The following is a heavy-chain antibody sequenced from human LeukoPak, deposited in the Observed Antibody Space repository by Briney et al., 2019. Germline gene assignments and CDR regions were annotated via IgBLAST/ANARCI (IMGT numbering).Heavy chain of an antibody. V-gene: IGHV4-38-2*02. J-gene: IGHJ4*02. CDR1: GYSISSGYY. Sequence: SETLSLTCTVSGYSISSGYYWGWIRQPPGKGLEWIGSIYHSGSTYYNPSLKSRVTISVDTSKNQFSLKLSSVTAADTAVYYCARGQSSGWLRNPFYFDYWGQGTLVTVSS. D-gene: IGHD6-19*01. CDR2: IYHSGST. CDR3: ARGQSSGWLRNPFYFDY.